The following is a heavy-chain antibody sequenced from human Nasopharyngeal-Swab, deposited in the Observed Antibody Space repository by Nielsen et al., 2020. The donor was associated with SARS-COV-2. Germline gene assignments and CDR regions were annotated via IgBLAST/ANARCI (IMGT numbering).Heavy chain of an antibody. D-gene: IGHD5-24*01. CDR1: GFTFDDYA. V-gene: IGHV3-43*02. Sequence: GGSLRLSCAASGFTFDDYAMHWVRQGPGKGLEWVSLISRDGGITYYADSVKGRFTISRDNSKNSLYLQMNSLRTEDTAFYYCAKDGDGYNSDAFDIWGQGTMVIVSS. CDR2: ISRDGGIT. CDR3: AKDGDGYNSDAFDI. J-gene: IGHJ3*02.